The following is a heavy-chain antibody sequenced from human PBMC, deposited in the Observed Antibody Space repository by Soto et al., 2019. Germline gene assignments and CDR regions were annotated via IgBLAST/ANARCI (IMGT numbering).Heavy chain of an antibody. Sequence: SVKVSCKASGGTFSSYAISWVRQAPGQGLEWMGGIIPIFGTANYAQKFQGRVTITADESTSTAYMELSSLRSEDTAVYYCARGSLYDSSGYYYPPHHHHGMDVWGQGTTVTVSS. CDR2: IIPIFGTA. CDR3: ARGSLYDSSGYYYPPHHHHGMDV. D-gene: IGHD3-22*01. V-gene: IGHV1-69*13. J-gene: IGHJ6*02. CDR1: GGTFSSYA.